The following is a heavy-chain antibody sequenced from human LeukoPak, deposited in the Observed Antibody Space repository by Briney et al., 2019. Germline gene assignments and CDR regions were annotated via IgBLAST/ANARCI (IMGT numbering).Heavy chain of an antibody. V-gene: IGHV4-59*08. D-gene: IGHD3-16*01. Sequence: PSETLSLTCTVSGGSISSYYWSWIRQPPGKGLEWIGYIYYSGSTNYNPSLKSRVTISVDTSKNQFSLRLSSVTAADTAVYYCARRAYRRFDYWGQGTLVTVSS. CDR2: IYYSGST. CDR1: GGSISSYY. CDR3: ARRAYRRFDY. J-gene: IGHJ4*02.